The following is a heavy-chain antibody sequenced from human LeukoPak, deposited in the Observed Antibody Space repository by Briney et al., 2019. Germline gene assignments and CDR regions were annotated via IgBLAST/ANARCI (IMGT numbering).Heavy chain of an antibody. CDR1: GGSISSYY. Sequence: SETLSLTCTVSGGSISSYYWSWIQQPPGKGLEWIGYIYYSGSTNYNPSLKSRVTISVDTSKNQFSLKLSSVTAADTAVYYCARVRGVDYGMDVWGQGTTVTVSS. CDR3: ARVRGVDYGMDV. D-gene: IGHD3-10*01. CDR2: IYYSGST. J-gene: IGHJ6*02. V-gene: IGHV4-59*01.